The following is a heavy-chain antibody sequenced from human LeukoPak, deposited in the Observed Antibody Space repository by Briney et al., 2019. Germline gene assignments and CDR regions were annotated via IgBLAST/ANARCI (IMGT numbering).Heavy chain of an antibody. CDR1: GGSISSYY. CDR3: ARGGDFDY. CDR2: IYYSGST. J-gene: IGHJ4*02. D-gene: IGHD5-12*01. Sequence: SSETLSLTCTVFGGSISSYYWSWIRQPPGKGLEWIGYIYYSGSTNYNPSLKSRVTISVDTSKNQFSLKLSSVTAADTAVYYCARGGDFDYWGQGTLVTVSS. V-gene: IGHV4-59*01.